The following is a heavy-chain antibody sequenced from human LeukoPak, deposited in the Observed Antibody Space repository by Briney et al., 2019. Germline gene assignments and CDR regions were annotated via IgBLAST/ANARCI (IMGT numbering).Heavy chain of an antibody. D-gene: IGHD3-10*01. Sequence: GGSLRLSCAGSGFTFSSYWMSWVRQAPGKGLEWVANIKQDGSEKHYVDSVKGRFTISRDNAKNTLNLQMNSLRAEDTAVYYCARDLGQYYDSSDNWFDPWGQGTLVTVSS. CDR1: GFTFSSYW. CDR3: ARDLGQYYDSSDNWFDP. CDR2: IKQDGSEK. J-gene: IGHJ5*02. V-gene: IGHV3-7*01.